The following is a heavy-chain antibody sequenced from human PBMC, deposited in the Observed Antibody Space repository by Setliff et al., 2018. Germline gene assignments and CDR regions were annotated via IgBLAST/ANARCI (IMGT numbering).Heavy chain of an antibody. J-gene: IGHJ4*02. CDR2: IYTSGST. Sequence: PSETLSLTCTVSGYSISSGYYWGWIRQPPGKGLEWIGHIYTSGSTNYNPSLKSRVTISVDTSKNQFSLKLSSVTAADTAVYYCARLGGVGATILNYFDYWGQGTLVTVSS. D-gene: IGHD1-26*01. V-gene: IGHV4-38-2*02. CDR1: GYSISSGYY. CDR3: ARLGGVGATILNYFDY.